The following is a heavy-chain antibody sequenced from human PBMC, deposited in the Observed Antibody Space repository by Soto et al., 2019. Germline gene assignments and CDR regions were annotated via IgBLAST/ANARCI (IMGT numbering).Heavy chain of an antibody. D-gene: IGHD4-17*01. CDR1: GVTFSNSD. V-gene: IGHV3-35*01. CDR2: VSWHGSGT. Sequence: EVQLVESGGGLGQPGGSLRLSCAASGVTFSNSDMNWVHQAPGKGLAWGSGVSWHGSGTHYADSVKGRFTISRDNSKNTLYLQMNSLRAEDTAVYYCAKGWYGDHYYYYAMDVWGQGTTVTVSS. J-gene: IGHJ6*02. CDR3: AKGWYGDHYYYYAMDV.